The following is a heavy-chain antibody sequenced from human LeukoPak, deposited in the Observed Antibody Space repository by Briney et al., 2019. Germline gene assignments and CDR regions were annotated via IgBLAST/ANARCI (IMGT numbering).Heavy chain of an antibody. D-gene: IGHD6-19*01. J-gene: IGHJ4*02. V-gene: IGHV3-23*01. CDR3: AKDSPLVGYTTGWTSNSFVL. CDR2: INGGGGTT. Sequence: GGSLRLSCAASGFTFISCAMSWVRQAPGKGLEGVSTINGGGGTTYYADSVRGGFTISRDSSKKTAYMQLNSLRDDDTAVYYWAKDSPLVGYTTGWTSNSFVLWGQGTGVTVFS. CDR1: GFTFISCA.